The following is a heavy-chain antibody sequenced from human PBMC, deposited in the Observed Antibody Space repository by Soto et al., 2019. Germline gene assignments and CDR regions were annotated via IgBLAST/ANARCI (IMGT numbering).Heavy chain of an antibody. CDR3: AREKYNPTYYSYYGMDV. J-gene: IGHJ6*02. D-gene: IGHD1-1*01. CDR1: GGSISSDY. CDR2: IYYSGST. Sequence: SETLSLTCTVSGGSISSDYWSWIRQPPGRGLEWIGNIYYSGSTNYNPSLKSRVSISLDTSKNQFSLKLSSVTAADTAVYYCAREKYNPTYYSYYGMDVLVQGTSVT. V-gene: IGHV4-59*01.